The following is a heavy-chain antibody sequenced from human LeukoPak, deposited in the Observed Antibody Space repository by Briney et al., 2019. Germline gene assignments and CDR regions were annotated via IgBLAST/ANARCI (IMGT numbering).Heavy chain of an antibody. Sequence: SETLSLTCTVSGGSISSSSYYWGWIRQPPGKGLEWIGSIYYSGSTYYNPSLKSRVTISVDTSKNQFSLKLSSVTAADTAVYYCARGYDSSGYYDYWGQGTLVTVSP. D-gene: IGHD3-22*01. J-gene: IGHJ4*02. CDR2: IYYSGST. V-gene: IGHV4-39*01. CDR3: ARGYDSSGYYDY. CDR1: GGSISSSSYY.